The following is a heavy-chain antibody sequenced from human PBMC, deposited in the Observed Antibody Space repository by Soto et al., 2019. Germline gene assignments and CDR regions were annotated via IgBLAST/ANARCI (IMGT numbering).Heavy chain of an antibody. CDR3: AEEGESAAAGHYYYYGMDV. CDR2: ISGSGGST. D-gene: IGHD6-13*01. J-gene: IGHJ6*02. CDR1: GVSFWSYA. Sequence: PGGCLKLGCAASGVSFWSYAMGWVRQAPGKGLEWVSAISGSGGSTYYADSVKGRFTISRDNSKNTLYLQMNSLRAEDTAVYYCAEEGESAAAGHYYYYGMDVWGQGTTVTVPS. V-gene: IGHV3-23*01.